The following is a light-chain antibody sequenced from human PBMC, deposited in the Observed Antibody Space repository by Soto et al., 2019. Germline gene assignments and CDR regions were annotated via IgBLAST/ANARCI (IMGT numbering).Light chain of an antibody. J-gene: IGKJ5*01. CDR3: QQYKNWPPIT. V-gene: IGKV3-15*01. Sequence: DIVMTQSPAPLSASPGERATPSCKXSQSLSSNLAWYQQKPGQAPRLLIYGASTRATGVPARFSGSGSGTEFTLTISSLQSEDFAVYYCQQYKNWPPITLGQGTRLEIK. CDR1: QSLSSN. CDR2: GAS.